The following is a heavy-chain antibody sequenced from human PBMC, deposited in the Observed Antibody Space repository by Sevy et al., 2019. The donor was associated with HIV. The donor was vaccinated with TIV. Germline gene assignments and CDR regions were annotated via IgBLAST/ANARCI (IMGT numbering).Heavy chain of an antibody. CDR1: GFTFSTYD. V-gene: IGHV3-13*05. CDR3: ARSGGYSDYGMDV. Sequence: GSLRLSCVSSGFTFSTYDMHWVRQVTGKGLEWISGVGPAGDQFYPGSVKGRLTISRENAKNTIYLQMNNLRAGDTAVYYCARSGGYSDYGMDVWGQGTTVTVSS. CDR2: VGPAGDQ. J-gene: IGHJ6*02. D-gene: IGHD5-12*01.